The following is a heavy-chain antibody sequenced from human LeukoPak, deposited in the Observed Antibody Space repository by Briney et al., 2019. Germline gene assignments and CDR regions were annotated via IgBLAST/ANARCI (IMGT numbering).Heavy chain of an antibody. D-gene: IGHD3-22*01. CDR1: GFTFSNYY. CDR3: ARDGECDSSGYRWFDP. J-gene: IGHJ5*02. CDR2: ISSSSTYT. V-gene: IGHV3-11*05. Sequence: GGSLRLSCAASGFTFSNYYMSWIRQAPGKGLEWVSYISSSSTYTNYADSVKGRFTISRDNAKNSLYLQMNSLRAEDTAVYYCARDGECDSSGYRWFDPWGQGTLVTVSS.